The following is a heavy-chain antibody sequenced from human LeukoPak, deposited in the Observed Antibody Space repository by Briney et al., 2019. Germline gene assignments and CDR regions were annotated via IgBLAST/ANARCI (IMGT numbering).Heavy chain of an antibody. Sequence: PGGSLRLSCAASGFTFSSYSMNWVRQAPGKGLEWVSSISSTSIYIYYADSVKGRFTVSRDNAKNSLYLQMNSLRAEDTAVYYCARDRRAHNWGQGTLVTVSS. CDR1: GFTFSSYS. J-gene: IGHJ4*02. CDR2: ISSTSIYI. CDR3: ARDRRAHN. V-gene: IGHV3-21*01.